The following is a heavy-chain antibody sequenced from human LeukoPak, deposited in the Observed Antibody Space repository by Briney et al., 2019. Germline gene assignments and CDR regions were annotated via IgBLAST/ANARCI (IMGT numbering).Heavy chain of an antibody. D-gene: IGHD6-13*01. V-gene: IGHV3-74*01. Sequence: PGGSLRLSCAASGFTFSTYWMHWVRQAPGKGLVWVSRFNSDGRSTYYADSVKGRFTISRDNAKNTLYLQMNSLRAEDTAVYYCARDGAAAGTTWGQGTLVTVSS. CDR3: ARDGAAAGTT. CDR2: FNSDGRST. CDR1: GFTFSTYW. J-gene: IGHJ4*02.